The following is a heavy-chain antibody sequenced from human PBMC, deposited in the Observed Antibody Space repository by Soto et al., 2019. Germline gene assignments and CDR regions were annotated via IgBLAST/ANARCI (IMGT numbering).Heavy chain of an antibody. D-gene: IGHD3-16*01. Sequence: GGSLDSPVQPLDSPSVAMLCTGSARLQARGWSGWQLSYDGSNKYYADSVKGRFTISRDNSKNTLYLQMNSLRAEGTAVYYCARNYDYVWGIDYWGQGTLVTVSS. CDR1: DSPSVAML. J-gene: IGHJ4*02. CDR2: SYDGSNK. V-gene: IGHV3-30-3*01. CDR3: ARNYDYVWGIDY.